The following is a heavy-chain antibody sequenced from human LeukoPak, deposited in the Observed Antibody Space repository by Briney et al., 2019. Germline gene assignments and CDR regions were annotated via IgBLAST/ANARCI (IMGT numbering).Heavy chain of an antibody. Sequence: SETLSLTCTVSGGSVSSGSYYWSWIRQPPGKGLEWIGYIYYRGSTNYNPSLKSRVTISVDTSKNQFSLQLSSVTAADTAVYYCARGFFLGYFDYWGQGTLVTVSS. V-gene: IGHV4-61*01. CDR3: ARGFFLGYFDY. CDR1: GGSVSSGSYY. J-gene: IGHJ4*02. D-gene: IGHD3-3*01. CDR2: IYYRGST.